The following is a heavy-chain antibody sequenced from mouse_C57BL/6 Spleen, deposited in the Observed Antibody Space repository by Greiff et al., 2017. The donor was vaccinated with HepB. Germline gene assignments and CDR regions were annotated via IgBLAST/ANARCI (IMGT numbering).Heavy chain of an antibody. CDR1: GYTFTSYW. Sequence: QVQLQQPGAELVRPGSSVKLSCKASGYTFTSYWMHWVKQRPIQGLEWIGNIDPSDSETHYNQKFKDKATLTVDKSSSTAYMQLSSLTSEDSAVYYCAVIYYDHEGFAYWGQGTLVTVSA. CDR2: IDPSDSET. V-gene: IGHV1-52*01. CDR3: AVIYYDHEGFAY. D-gene: IGHD2-4*01. J-gene: IGHJ3*01.